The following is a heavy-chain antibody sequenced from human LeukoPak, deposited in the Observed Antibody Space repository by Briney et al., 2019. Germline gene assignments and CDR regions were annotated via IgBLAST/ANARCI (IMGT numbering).Heavy chain of an antibody. CDR2: IYYSGST. D-gene: IGHD2-15*01. CDR1: GGSISSSSYY. V-gene: IGHV4-39*01. CDR3: ARTFGCMSGGSCHPDY. J-gene: IGHJ4*02. Sequence: SETLSLTCTVSGGSISSSSYYWGWIRQPPGKGLEWIGSIYYSGSTYYNPSLKSRVTISVDTSKNQFSLKLSSVTAADTAVYYCARTFGCMSGGSCHPDYWGQGTLVTASS.